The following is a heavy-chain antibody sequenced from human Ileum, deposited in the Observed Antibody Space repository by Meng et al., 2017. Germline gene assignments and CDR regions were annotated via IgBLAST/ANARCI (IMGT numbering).Heavy chain of an antibody. CDR2: VYFTGYT. CDR1: GDSVSSGSYY. V-gene: IGHV4-39*01. J-gene: IGHJ4*02. Sequence: QLQLQESGPGLVKPSETLSRTCTVSGDSVSSGSYYWVWIRQPPGKALEWIGAVYFTGYTYYGPSLTGRGTISVDTSRNQFSLKLNSVTAADTALYFCARHGHFTPDKYYFDYWGQGTLVTVSS. D-gene: IGHD3-3*02. CDR3: ARHGHFTPDKYYFDY.